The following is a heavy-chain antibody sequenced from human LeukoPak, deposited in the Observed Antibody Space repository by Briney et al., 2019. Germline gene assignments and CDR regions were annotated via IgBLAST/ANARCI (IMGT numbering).Heavy chain of an antibody. V-gene: IGHV3-23*01. CDR3: AKESGALGAPLYDY. CDR2: ISDNGGGR. CDR1: GFTVSDNC. Sequence: GGSLRLSCVASGFTVSDNCMSWVRQAPGEGLEWVSGISDNGGGRYYADSVKGRFTVSRDNSKNMLYLQMNSLRAEDTAVYYCAKESGALGAPLYDYWGRGILVTASS. J-gene: IGHJ4*02. D-gene: IGHD4/OR15-4a*01.